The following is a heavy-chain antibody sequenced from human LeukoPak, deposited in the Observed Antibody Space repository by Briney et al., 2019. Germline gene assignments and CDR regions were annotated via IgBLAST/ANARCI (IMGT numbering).Heavy chain of an antibody. J-gene: IGHJ4*02. V-gene: IGHV3-53*01. D-gene: IGHD3-10*01. CDR2: IYTGGTT. CDR1: GFTVSSNS. CDR3: ARDEMLQGVPFDY. Sequence: GGSLRLSCAASGFTVSSNSMSWVRQAPGKGLEWVSVIYTGGTTYYADSVKGRFTISRDNSKNTLYLQMNSLRAEDTAVYYCARDEMLQGVPFDYWGQGTLVTVSS.